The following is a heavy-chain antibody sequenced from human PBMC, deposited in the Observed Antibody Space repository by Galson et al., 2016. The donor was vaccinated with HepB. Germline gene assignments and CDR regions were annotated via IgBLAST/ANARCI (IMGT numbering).Heavy chain of an antibody. V-gene: IGHV4-38-2*02. Sequence: SETLSLTCTVSGYFISSGYYWGWIRQPPGKGLEYIGSIYHSGSTYYNPSLKSRVTISVDTSKNQFSLKLSSVTAADTAVYYCARGALHWGQGTLVTVSS. J-gene: IGHJ4*02. D-gene: IGHD2-15*01. CDR1: GYFISSGYY. CDR2: IYHSGST. CDR3: ARGALH.